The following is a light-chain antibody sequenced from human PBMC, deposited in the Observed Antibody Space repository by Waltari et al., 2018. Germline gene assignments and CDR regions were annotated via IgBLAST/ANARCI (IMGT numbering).Light chain of an antibody. Sequence: QSVVTQPPSVSGAPGQRVTISCTGTDSNIGAPYDVQWFQQLPGAAPKVVIFGHTNRPSGVSGRFSGSKSGASASLTISGLQAEDEADYFCQSYDRSLSGFVFGPGTRLTVL. CDR2: GHT. CDR3: QSYDRSLSGFV. CDR1: DSNIGAPYD. J-gene: IGLJ1*01. V-gene: IGLV1-40*03.